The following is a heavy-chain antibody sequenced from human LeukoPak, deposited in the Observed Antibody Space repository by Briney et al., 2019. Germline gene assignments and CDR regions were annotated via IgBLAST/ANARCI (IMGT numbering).Heavy chain of an antibody. D-gene: IGHD2-2*02. CDR2: ISTTSTYT. CDR1: GFTFSDYY. CDR3: ARDWYCSSSICYTDRNWFDP. Sequence: GGSLRLSCAASGFTFSDYYMSYIRQAPGKGLEWVSYISTTSTYTDYADSVRGRFTISRDNAKNLLYLQMNSLRPEDTAVYYCARDWYCSSSICYTDRNWFDPWGQGTLVTVSS. V-gene: IGHV3-11*05. J-gene: IGHJ5*02.